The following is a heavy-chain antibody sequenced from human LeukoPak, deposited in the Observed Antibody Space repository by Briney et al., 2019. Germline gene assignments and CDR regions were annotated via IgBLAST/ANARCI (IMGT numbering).Heavy chain of an antibody. CDR2: IYHSGST. D-gene: IGHD3-22*01. J-gene: IGHJ4*02. CDR1: GGSISSSNW. CDR3: ARVSYDSSGYYD. Sequence: KTSETLSLTCAVSGGSISSSNWWSWVRQPPGKGLEWIGEIYHSGSTNYNPSLKSRVTISVDKSKNQFSLKLSSVTAADTAVYYCARVSYDSSGYYDWGQGTLVTVSS. V-gene: IGHV4-4*02.